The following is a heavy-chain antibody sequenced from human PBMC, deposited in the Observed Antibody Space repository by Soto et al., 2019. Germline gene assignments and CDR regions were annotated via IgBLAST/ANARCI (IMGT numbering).Heavy chain of an antibody. CDR3: VRYGVPTLGELPLDH. J-gene: IGHJ4*02. CDR2: IGYDGSIK. CDR1: GFTFSTYG. Sequence: QVQLVESGGGVVQPGRSLRLSCAASGFTFSTYGMTWVRQAPGKGLEWVEVIGYDGSIKYYANSVKRRVTISKDNSKNTLYLQMNSLGVDDTAGYCCVRYGVPTLGELPLDHWGQGTHVTVSS. V-gene: IGHV3-33*01. D-gene: IGHD1-26*01.